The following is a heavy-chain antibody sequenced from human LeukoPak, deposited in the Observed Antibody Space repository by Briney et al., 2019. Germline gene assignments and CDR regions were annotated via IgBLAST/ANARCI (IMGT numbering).Heavy chain of an antibody. Sequence: GGFLRLSCVASGSTFSNAGMSWVRQAPGKGLEWVARIKKKTDGGTIDYAAPVKGRFTISRDDSKNTLYLQMNSLKTEDTAVYFCTTPPTREGGWFPFAYWGQGTLVTVSS. CDR1: GSTFSNAG. V-gene: IGHV3-15*01. D-gene: IGHD6-19*01. CDR3: TTPPTREGGWFPFAY. CDR2: IKKKTDGGTI. J-gene: IGHJ4*02.